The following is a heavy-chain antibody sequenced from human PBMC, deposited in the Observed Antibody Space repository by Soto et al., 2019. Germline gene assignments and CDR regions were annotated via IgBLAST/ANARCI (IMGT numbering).Heavy chain of an antibody. CDR2: ISGSGGST. J-gene: IGHJ4*02. Sequence: EVQLLESGGGLVQPGGSLRLSCAASGFTFSSYAMSWVRQAPGKGLEWVSAISGSGGSTYYADSVKGRFTITRDNSKNTLYLQMNSLRAEDTAVYYCAKPILRFGEYPLDYWGQGTLVTVSS. D-gene: IGHD3-10*01. CDR1: GFTFSSYA. V-gene: IGHV3-23*01. CDR3: AKPILRFGEYPLDY.